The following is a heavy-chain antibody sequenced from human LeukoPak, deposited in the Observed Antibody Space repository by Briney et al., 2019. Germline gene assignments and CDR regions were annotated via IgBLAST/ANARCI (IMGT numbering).Heavy chain of an antibody. J-gene: IGHJ6*02. CDR3: ARDQGLTAPPPYGLDV. Sequence: SVQVSCKTSGGTFSTSAITWVRQAPGQGLDWMGRIIPVLNITTYAQRFQGRVAITADTSTSTVYMELSSLRSEETAVYYCARDQGLTAPPPYGLDVWGRGTTVIVSS. CDR1: GGTFSTSA. D-gene: IGHD5-18*01. V-gene: IGHV1-69*04. CDR2: IIPVLNIT.